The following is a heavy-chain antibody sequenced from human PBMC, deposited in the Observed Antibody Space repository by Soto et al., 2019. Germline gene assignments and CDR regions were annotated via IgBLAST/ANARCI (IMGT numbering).Heavy chain of an antibody. CDR3: AREGSGYDYVWGSYRQIDY. CDR2: ISSSSSYI. D-gene: IGHD3-16*02. J-gene: IGHJ4*02. CDR1: GFTFSSYS. V-gene: IGHV3-21*01. Sequence: EVQLVESGGGLVKPGGSLRLSCAASGFTFSSYSMNRVRQAPGKGLEWVSCISSSSSYIYYEDSVKGRFTISRDNAKNSLYLQMNSLRAEDTAVYYCAREGSGYDYVWGSYRQIDYWGQGTLVTVSS.